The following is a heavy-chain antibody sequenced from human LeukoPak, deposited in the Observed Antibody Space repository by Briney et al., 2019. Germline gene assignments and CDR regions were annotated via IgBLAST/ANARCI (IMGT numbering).Heavy chain of an antibody. V-gene: IGHV3-21*04. J-gene: IGHJ5*02. CDR1: GFTFSTYN. D-gene: IGHD3-22*01. Sequence: GGSLRLSCAASGFTFSTYNMNWVRQAPGKGLEWVSSITSSSTYTYYADSVKGRFTISRDNAKNSLYLQMNSLRAEDTAVYYCARVGYYDSSGYYYEAGWFDPWGQGTLVTVSS. CDR2: ITSSSTYT. CDR3: ARVGYYDSSGYYYEAGWFDP.